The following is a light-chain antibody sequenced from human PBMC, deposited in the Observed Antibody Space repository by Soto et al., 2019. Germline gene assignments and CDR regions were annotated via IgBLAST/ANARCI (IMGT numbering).Light chain of an antibody. CDR2: NDD. CDR1: SSNIGSNI. Sequence: QSVLSQPPSASGTPGQTVTISCSGRSSNIGSNIVNWYQQLPGTAPKLLIYNDDHRPSGVADRFSGSKSGTSASLAISGLQSEDEADYYCSAWDASLGAILFGGRTKVTVL. V-gene: IGLV1-44*01. J-gene: IGLJ3*02. CDR3: SAWDASLGAIL.